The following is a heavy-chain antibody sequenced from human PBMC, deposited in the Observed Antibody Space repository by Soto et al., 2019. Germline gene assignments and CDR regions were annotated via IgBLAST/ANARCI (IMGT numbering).Heavy chain of an antibody. CDR3: ARGNALDV. Sequence: SQTLSLTCAISGDSVSNNGATWNWIRQSPSRGLEWLGRTYYRSKWFHDYAASVKSRITINPDTSKNQFSLELNSMTPEDTAVYYCARGNALDVWGQGTVVTVSS. CDR2: TYYRSKWFH. V-gene: IGHV6-1*01. D-gene: IGHD3-10*01. CDR1: GDSVSNNGAT. J-gene: IGHJ3*01.